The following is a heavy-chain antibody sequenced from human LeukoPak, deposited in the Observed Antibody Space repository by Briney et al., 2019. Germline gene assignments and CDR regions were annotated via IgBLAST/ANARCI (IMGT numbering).Heavy chain of an antibody. D-gene: IGHD2-15*01. CDR1: GYTFTNYG. CDR2: ISAYNGNT. Sequence: ASVKVSCKASGYTFTNYGISWVRQAPGQGLEWMGWISAYNGNTNYAQELQGRVTMTTDTSTSTAYMELRSLRSDDTAVYYCAREGCSGGSCYSFSIHYMDVWGKGTTVTVSS. V-gene: IGHV1-18*01. CDR3: AREGCSGGSCYSFSIHYMDV. J-gene: IGHJ6*03.